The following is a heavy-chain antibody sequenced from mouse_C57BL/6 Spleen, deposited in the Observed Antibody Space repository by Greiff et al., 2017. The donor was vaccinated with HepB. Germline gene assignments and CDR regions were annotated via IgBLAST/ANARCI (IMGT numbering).Heavy chain of an antibody. CDR1: GFTFSSYS. J-gene: IGHJ4*01. CDR3: ARPLCYGYDSYYAMDY. D-gene: IGHD2-2*01. CDR2: ISGGGGNT. V-gene: IGHV5-9*01. Sequence: EVMLVESGAGLVKPGASLKLSCAASGFTFSSYSMPWVRQTPEKRLEWIATISGGGGNTDYPDSVKGRYTIARDNAKNTLYLQMSSLRSEDTALYDCARPLCYGYDSYYAMDYWGQGTSVTVSS.